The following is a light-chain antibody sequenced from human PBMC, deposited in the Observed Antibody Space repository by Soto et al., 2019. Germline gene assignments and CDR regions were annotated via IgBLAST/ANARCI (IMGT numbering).Light chain of an antibody. Sequence: EIVMTQSPATLSVSPGERATLSCRASQSVSSNFAWYQQKPGQAPRLLIYGASTRATGIPARFSGSGSGTEFTLTISSLQSEDFAVYYCQQYNNWPPEKTFGQGTKLEIK. V-gene: IGKV3-15*01. J-gene: IGKJ2*01. CDR2: GAS. CDR3: QQYNNWPPEKT. CDR1: QSVSSN.